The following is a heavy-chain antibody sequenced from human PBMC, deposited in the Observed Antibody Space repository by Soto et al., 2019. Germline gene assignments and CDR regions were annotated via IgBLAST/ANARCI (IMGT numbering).Heavy chain of an antibody. CDR1: GYSFTNYW. V-gene: IGHV5-51*01. Sequence: SLKISCKASGYSFTNYWIGWVRQMPGKGLEWMAIIYGDDSDIRYSPSFQGQVTVSLDKSITTAYVQWSSLKASDTAMYYCARHVDYYYGMDVWGQGTTVTVSS. CDR2: IYGDDSDI. CDR3: ARHVDYYYGMDV. J-gene: IGHJ6*02.